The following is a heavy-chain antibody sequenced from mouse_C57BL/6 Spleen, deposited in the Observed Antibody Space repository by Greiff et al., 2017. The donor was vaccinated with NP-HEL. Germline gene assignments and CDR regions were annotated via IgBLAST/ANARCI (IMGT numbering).Heavy chain of an antibody. Sequence: VQLKESGPGLVKPSQSLSLTCSVTGYSITSGYYWNWIRQFPGNKLEWMGYISYDGSNNYNPSLKNRISITRDTSKNQFYLKLNSVTTADTATYCCARGDYDAGGAAWFAYWGQGTLVTVSA. CDR3: ARGDYDAGGAAWFAY. V-gene: IGHV3-6*01. J-gene: IGHJ3*01. CDR1: GYSITSGYY. D-gene: IGHD2-4*01. CDR2: ISYDGSN.